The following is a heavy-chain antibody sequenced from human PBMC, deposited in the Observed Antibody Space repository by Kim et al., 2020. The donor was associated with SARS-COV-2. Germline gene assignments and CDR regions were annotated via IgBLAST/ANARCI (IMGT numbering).Heavy chain of an antibody. J-gene: IGHJ6*02. D-gene: IGHD5-12*01. Sequence: DSVKGRFTISRDNSKNTLYLQMNSLRAEDTAVYYCAKVGGYENYYYGMDVWGQGTTVTVSS. CDR3: AKVGGYENYYYGMDV. V-gene: IGHV3-23*01.